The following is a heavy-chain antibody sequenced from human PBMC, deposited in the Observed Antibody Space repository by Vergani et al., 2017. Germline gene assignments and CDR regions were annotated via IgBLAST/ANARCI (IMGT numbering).Heavy chain of an antibody. D-gene: IGHD5-12*01. J-gene: IGHJ4*02. CDR2: INHSGST. Sequence: QVQLQQWGAGLLKPSETLSLTCAVYGGSFSGYYWSWIRQPPGKGLEWIGEINHSGSTNYNPSLKSRVTISVDTSKNQFSLKLSSVTAADTAVYYCARSPIVATYYFDYWGQGTLVTVSS. CDR3: ARSPIVATYYFDY. V-gene: IGHV4-34*01. CDR1: GGSFSGYY.